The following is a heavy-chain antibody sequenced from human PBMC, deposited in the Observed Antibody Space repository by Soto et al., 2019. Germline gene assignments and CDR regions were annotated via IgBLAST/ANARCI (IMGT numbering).Heavy chain of an antibody. CDR3: VKWHTSNFDSLPFTGFDF. CDR1: GFTFSDSV. D-gene: IGHD3-22*01. J-gene: IGHJ4*02. CDR2: MSGDGRT. V-gene: IGHV3-23*01. Sequence: GGSLRLSCVGSGFTFSDSVMAWVRQAPGKGLEWLSVMSGDGRTRYALSVTGRFTISRDNSKNTLYLQMRSLRAEDAAAYYCVKWHTSNFDSLPFTGFDFWGPGPQVTVSS.